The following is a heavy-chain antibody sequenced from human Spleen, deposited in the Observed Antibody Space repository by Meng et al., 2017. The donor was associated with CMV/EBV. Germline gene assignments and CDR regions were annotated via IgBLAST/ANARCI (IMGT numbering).Heavy chain of an antibody. Sequence: GESLKISCAASGFTFSSYGMNWVRQAPGKGLEWVSSISSGSSYISYADSVKGRFTISRDSAKNSLSLQMNSLRAEDTAVYYCARDRWRYSSGRAGSAFDIWGRGTMVTVSS. CDR3: ARDRWRYSSGRAGSAFDI. CDR2: ISSGSSYI. CDR1: GFTFSSYG. J-gene: IGHJ3*02. V-gene: IGHV3-21*01. D-gene: IGHD6-19*01.